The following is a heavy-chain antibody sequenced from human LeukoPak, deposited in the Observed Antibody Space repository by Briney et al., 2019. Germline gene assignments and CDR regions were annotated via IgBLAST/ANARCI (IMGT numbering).Heavy chain of an antibody. Sequence: SETLSLTCTVSGGSISSSSYYWGWIRQPPGKGLEWIGSIYYSGSTYYNPSLKSRVTISVDTSKNQFSLKLSSVTAADTAVYYCARTGGLYDYGDYGVDWGQGTLVTVSS. J-gene: IGHJ4*02. D-gene: IGHD4-17*01. V-gene: IGHV4-39*07. CDR3: ARTGGLYDYGDYGVD. CDR1: GGSISSSSYY. CDR2: IYYSGST.